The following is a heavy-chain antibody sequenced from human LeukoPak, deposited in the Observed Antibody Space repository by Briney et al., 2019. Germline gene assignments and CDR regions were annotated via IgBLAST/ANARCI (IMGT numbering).Heavy chain of an antibody. J-gene: IGHJ3*02. Sequence: SETLSLTCTLSVDSISSISYCWEWIRQPPGKGLEWIGNIYNSANTHYNPSLKTRITMSVDTSKNQFSLKLNSVTAADTGIYYCARHRRSAYTCYENSFYIWGQGTMVTVSS. CDR1: VDSISSISYC. CDR2: IYNSANT. V-gene: IGHV4-39*01. CDR3: ARHRRSAYTCYENSFYI. D-gene: IGHD3-16*01.